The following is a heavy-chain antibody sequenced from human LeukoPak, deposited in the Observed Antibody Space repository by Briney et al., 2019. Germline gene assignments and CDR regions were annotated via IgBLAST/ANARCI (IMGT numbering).Heavy chain of an antibody. CDR2: IYHSGSS. J-gene: IGHJ4*02. D-gene: IGHD3-10*01. Sequence: KPSETLSLTCTVSGGSISSYYWGWIRQPPGKGLEWIGSIYHSGSSYYNPSLKSRVTISVDTSKNQFSLKLSSVTAADTAVYYCARHSSYYGNFDYWGQGTLVTVSS. CDR3: ARHSSYYGNFDY. CDR1: GGSISSYY. V-gene: IGHV4-39*01.